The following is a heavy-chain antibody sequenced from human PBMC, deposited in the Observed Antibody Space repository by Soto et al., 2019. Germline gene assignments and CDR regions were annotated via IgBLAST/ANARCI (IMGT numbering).Heavy chain of an antibody. CDR3: ARDTYAFDI. CDR1: GYTFTSYA. J-gene: IGHJ3*02. Sequence: QVKLVQSGAEVKKPGASVKVSCKASGYTFTSYAMHWMRQAPGQRLEWMGWINAGNGNTKYSPKFQGRVTITRDTSASTAYMELSSLRSEDTAVYYCARDTYAFDIWGQGTMVTVSS. CDR2: INAGNGNT. V-gene: IGHV1-3*01.